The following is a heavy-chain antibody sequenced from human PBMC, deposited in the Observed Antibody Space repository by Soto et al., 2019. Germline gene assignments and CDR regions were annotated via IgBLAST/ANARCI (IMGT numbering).Heavy chain of an antibody. CDR2: IYWDDDK. D-gene: IGHD3-3*01. Sequence: QITLNESGPTVVKPTETLTLTCTFSGFSLTTSGVGVGWVRQSPGKAREGLAFIYWDDDKRYSTSLKTRLTITKDTSKNQVVLTMANVDPADTATYYCAHRVLRAVFGLVTTTAIYFDFWGQGTPVVVSS. J-gene: IGHJ4*02. CDR1: GFSLTTSGVG. V-gene: IGHV2-5*02. CDR3: AHRVLRAVFGLVTTTAIYFDF.